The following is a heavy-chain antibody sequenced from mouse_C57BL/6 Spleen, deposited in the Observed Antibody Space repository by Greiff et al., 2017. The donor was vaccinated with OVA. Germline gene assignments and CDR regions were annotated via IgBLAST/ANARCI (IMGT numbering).Heavy chain of an antibody. Sequence: QVQLQQSGAELVKPGASVKISCKASGYAFSSYWMNWVKQRPGKGLEWIGQIYPGDGDTHYNGQFKGQATLTADKSSSTAYMQLSSLTSEDSAVYFCARGDYGNSSFAYWGQGTLGTVSS. CDR2: IYPGDGDT. CDR1: GYAFSSYW. J-gene: IGHJ3*01. D-gene: IGHD2-1*01. CDR3: ARGDYGNSSFAY. V-gene: IGHV1-80*01.